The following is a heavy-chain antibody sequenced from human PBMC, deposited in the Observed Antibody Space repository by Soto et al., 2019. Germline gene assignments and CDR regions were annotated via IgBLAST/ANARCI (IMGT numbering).Heavy chain of an antibody. Sequence: QVQLVQSGAEVKKPGSSVKVSCKASGGTFSRYAISWVRQAPGQGLEWMGGVIPIFGTADYAQKFQGRVTITADKSTSTAYMELSSLRSEDTAVYYCATMRASTRRVPAPTERAYKFYSMDLWGQGTTVTVSS. V-gene: IGHV1-69*06. CDR1: GGTFSRYA. D-gene: IGHD2-2*01. J-gene: IGHJ6*02. CDR2: VIPIFGTA. CDR3: ATMRASTRRVPAPTERAYKFYSMDL.